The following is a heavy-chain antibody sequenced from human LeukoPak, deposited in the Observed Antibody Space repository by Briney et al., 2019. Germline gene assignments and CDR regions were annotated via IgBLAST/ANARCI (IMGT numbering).Heavy chain of an antibody. CDR3: AKRGGDSGTFDS. CDR1: GASINSYY. D-gene: IGHD4-23*01. V-gene: IGHV4-59*08. Sequence: SETLSLTCTVSGASINSYYWSWIRQPPGKGLERIGYGHYSRTINYNASLRSRVTISVDTSKNQFSLKLSSVTAADTAVYYCAKRGGDSGTFDSWGQGTLVNVSS. CDR2: GHYSRTI. J-gene: IGHJ4*02.